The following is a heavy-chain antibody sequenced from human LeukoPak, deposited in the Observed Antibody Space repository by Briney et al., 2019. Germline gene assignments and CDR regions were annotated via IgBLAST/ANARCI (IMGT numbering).Heavy chain of an antibody. CDR2: IKDDGSQQ. CDR3: ARRNRATWWSFDS. J-gene: IGHJ4*02. V-gene: IGHV3-7*01. CDR1: RFSFSSYW. D-gene: IGHD2-15*01. Sequence: GGSLRLSCEASRFSFSSYWMSWVRQAPGKGLEWVANIKDDGSQQNYIASVKGRFTISRDNAKASLFLQMNSLSSEDTAVYYCARRNRATWWSFDSWGQGTLVTVAS.